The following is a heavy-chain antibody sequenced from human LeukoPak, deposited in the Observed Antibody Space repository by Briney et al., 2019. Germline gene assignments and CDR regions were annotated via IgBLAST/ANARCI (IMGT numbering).Heavy chain of an antibody. CDR3: AKGLEGVVVITNFDY. D-gene: IGHD3-22*01. Sequence: PGGSLRLSCAASGXTFSSYAMSWVRQAPGKGLEWVSAISGSGGSTYYADSVKGRFTISRDNSKNTLYLQMNSLRAEDTAVYYCAKGLEGVVVITNFDYWGQGTLVTVSS. CDR1: GXTFSSYA. CDR2: ISGSGGST. V-gene: IGHV3-23*01. J-gene: IGHJ4*02.